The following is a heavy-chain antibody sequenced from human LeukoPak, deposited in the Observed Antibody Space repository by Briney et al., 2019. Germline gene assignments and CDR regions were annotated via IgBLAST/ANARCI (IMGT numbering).Heavy chain of an antibody. D-gene: IGHD1-26*01. Sequence: GASVKVSCKASGGTFSSYAIGWVRQAPGQGLEWMGGIIPIFGTANYAQKFQGRVTITTDESTSTAYMELSSLRSEDTAVYYCARLAQWEPNDYWGQGTLVTVSS. V-gene: IGHV1-69*05. CDR3: ARLAQWEPNDY. CDR1: GGTFSSYA. J-gene: IGHJ4*02. CDR2: IIPIFGTA.